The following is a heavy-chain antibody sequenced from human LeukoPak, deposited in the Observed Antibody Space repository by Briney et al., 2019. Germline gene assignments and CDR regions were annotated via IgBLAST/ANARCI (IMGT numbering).Heavy chain of an antibody. CDR1: GFTFDDYA. D-gene: IGHD2-2*01. Sequence: GGSLRLSCAASGFTFDDYAMHWVRQAPGKGLEWVSGISWNSGSIGYADSVKGRFTISRDNAKNSLYLQMNSLRAEDTALYYCAKGKVVPAALFDYWGQGTLVTVSS. J-gene: IGHJ4*02. CDR2: ISWNSGSI. CDR3: AKGKVVPAALFDY. V-gene: IGHV3-9*01.